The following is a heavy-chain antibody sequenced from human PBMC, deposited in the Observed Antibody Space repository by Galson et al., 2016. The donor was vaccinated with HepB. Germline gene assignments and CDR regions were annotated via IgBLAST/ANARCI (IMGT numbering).Heavy chain of an antibody. CDR2: ISSKAYGGTT. J-gene: IGHJ5*02. D-gene: IGHD6-13*01. CDR1: GFTFSAHA. V-gene: IGHV3-49*03. CDR3: TDGGGIAAAARGLNH. Sequence: SLRLSCAASGFTFSAHAMSWFRQAPGKGLEWVGFISSKAYGGTTEFAASVKDRFTISRDDSKSIAYLQMNSLKIEDTAVYYCTDGGGIAAAARGLNHWGQGTLVTVSS.